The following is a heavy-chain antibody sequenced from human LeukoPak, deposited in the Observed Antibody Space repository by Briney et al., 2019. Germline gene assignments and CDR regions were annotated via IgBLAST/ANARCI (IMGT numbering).Heavy chain of an antibody. V-gene: IGHV3-74*01. CDR3: ARGRRITMVRGVIINNLVDY. J-gene: IGHJ4*02. Sequence: PGGSLRLSCAASGFTFSSYWMHWVRQAPGKGLVWVSRINSDGSSTSYADSVKGRFTISRDNAKNTLYLQMNSLGAEDTAVYYCARGRRITMVRGVIINNLVDYWGQGTLVTVSS. CDR2: INSDGSST. CDR1: GFTFSSYW. D-gene: IGHD3-10*01.